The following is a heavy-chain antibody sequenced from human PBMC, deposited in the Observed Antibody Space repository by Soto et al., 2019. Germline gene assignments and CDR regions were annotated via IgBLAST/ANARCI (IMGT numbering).Heavy chain of an antibody. CDR1: GYTFTRQS. Sequence: SGASAKVSCKASGYTFTRQSTSSVPQAPGQGLEWMGWISAYNDNTNYAQKRQGRVTMTTDTSTTTAYMELRSLGSDDTAVYYCARSGPRAGYWGQGTLVTVSS. V-gene: IGHV1-18*01. CDR2: ISAYNDNT. CDR3: ARSGPRAGY. D-gene: IGHD3-10*01. J-gene: IGHJ4*02.